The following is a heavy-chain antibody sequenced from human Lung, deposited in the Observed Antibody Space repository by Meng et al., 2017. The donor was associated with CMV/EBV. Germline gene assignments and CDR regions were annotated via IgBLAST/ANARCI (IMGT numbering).Heavy chain of an antibody. CDR2: VNTYNGDG. Sequence: ASVXVSCKASGYTLTTYGINWVRQAPGQGLEWMGWVNTYNGDGGYAQRFQGRVTVTTDTPINTAYLELTSLRSDDTAVYYCVRAVHGLEIWGQGPTVTVSS. J-gene: IGHJ3*02. CDR1: GYTLTTYG. V-gene: IGHV1-8*01. CDR3: VRAVHGLEI.